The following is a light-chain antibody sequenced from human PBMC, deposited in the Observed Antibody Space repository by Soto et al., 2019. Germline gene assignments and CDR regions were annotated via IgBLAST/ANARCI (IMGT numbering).Light chain of an antibody. J-gene: IGKJ1*01. CDR1: QSISSY. Sequence: DIHMTQTPSSLSGSVGDMVTITCVASQSISSYLNRYPQKPGKAPKLLIYGTSNLQTGVPSRFSGSGYGTDFTLTISSLEPEDFAVYYCQQRSNWPKTFGQGTKVDIK. CDR2: GTS. V-gene: IGKV1-39*01. CDR3: QQRSNWPKT.